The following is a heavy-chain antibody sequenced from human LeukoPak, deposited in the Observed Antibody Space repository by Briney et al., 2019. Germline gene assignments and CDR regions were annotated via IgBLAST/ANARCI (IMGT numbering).Heavy chain of an antibody. J-gene: IGHJ4*02. D-gene: IGHD6-13*01. CDR1: GFTFSSYW. CDR2: IKQDGSEK. CDR3: ARVGDSSSWYYFDY. Sequence: GGSLRLSCTASGFTFSSYWMSWVRQAPGKGLEWVANIKQDGSEKYYVDSVKGRFTISRDNAKNSLYLQMNSLRAEDTALYYCARVGDSSSWYYFDYWGQGTLVTVSS. V-gene: IGHV3-7*03.